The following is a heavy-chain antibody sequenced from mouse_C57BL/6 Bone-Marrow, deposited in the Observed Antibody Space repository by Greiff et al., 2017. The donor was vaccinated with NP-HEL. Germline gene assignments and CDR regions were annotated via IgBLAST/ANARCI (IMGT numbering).Heavy chain of an antibody. V-gene: IGHV10-3*01. CDR1: GFPFNTYA. Sequence: EVMLVESGGGLVQPKGSLKLSCAASGFPFNTYAMHWVRPAPGKGLEWVARIRSKSSNYATYYADSVKDRFTISRDDSQSMLYLQMNNLKTEDTAMYYCVRDQVTTVERGYFDVWGTGTTVTVSS. J-gene: IGHJ1*03. CDR2: IRSKSSNYAT. D-gene: IGHD1-1*01. CDR3: VRDQVTTVERGYFDV.